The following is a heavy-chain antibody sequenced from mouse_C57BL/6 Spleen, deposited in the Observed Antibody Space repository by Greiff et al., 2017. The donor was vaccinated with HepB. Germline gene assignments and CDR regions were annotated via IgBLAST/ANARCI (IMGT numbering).Heavy chain of an antibody. Sequence: VQLQQSGAELARPGASVKMSCKASGYTFTSYTMHWVKQRPGQGLEWIGYINPSSGYTKYNQKFKDKATLTADKSSSTAYMQLSSLTSEDSAVYYCCSYGYAMDYWGQGTSVTVSS. J-gene: IGHJ4*01. V-gene: IGHV1-4*01. CDR2: INPSSGYT. CDR3: CSYGYAMDY. D-gene: IGHD1-1*01. CDR1: GYTFTSYT.